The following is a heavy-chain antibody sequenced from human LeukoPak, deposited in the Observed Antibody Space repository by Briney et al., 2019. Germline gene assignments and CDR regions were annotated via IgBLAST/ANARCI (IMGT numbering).Heavy chain of an antibody. D-gene: IGHD3-16*02. J-gene: IGHJ4*02. V-gene: IGHV3-7*04. CDR1: GFTFTTYW. CDR2: IKEDGSEK. CDR3: ARELYGGADY. Sequence: GGSLGLSCAASGFTFTTYWMSWVRQAPGKGLEWVANIKEDGSEKNYVDSVKGRFTISRDNAKNSQYLQMNSLRAEDTAVYYCARELYGGADYWGQGTLVTVSS.